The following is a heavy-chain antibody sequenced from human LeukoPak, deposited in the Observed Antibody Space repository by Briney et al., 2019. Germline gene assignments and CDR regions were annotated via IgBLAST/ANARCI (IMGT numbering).Heavy chain of an antibody. V-gene: IGHV4-39*01. D-gene: IGHD2-15*01. Sequence: SETLSLTCTVSGDSISSTTYFWDWIRQPPGKGLEWIGSIYYSGSTYYNPSLKSRVTISVDTSKNQFSLKLSSVTAADTAVYYCARKIGYCSGGSCRRGYYYYGMDVWGQGTTVTVSS. J-gene: IGHJ6*02. CDR1: GDSISSTTYF. CDR2: IYYSGST. CDR3: ARKIGYCSGGSCRRGYYYYGMDV.